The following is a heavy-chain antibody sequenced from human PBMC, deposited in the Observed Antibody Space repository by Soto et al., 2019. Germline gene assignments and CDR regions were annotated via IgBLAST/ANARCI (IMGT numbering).Heavy chain of an antibody. J-gene: IGHJ4*02. CDR1: GYTFTSYY. V-gene: IGHV1-46*03. CDR2: INPSGGST. CDR3: AREPRITIFGVVIPDYFDY. D-gene: IGHD3-3*01. Sequence: ASVKVSCKASGYTFTSYYMHWVRQAPGQGLEWMGIINPSGGSTSYAQKFQGRVTMTRDTSTSTVYMELSSLRSEDTAVYYCAREPRITIFGVVIPDYFDYWGQGTLVTVSS.